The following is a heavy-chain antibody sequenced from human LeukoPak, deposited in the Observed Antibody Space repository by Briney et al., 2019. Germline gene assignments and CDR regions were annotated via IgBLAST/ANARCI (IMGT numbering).Heavy chain of an antibody. J-gene: IGHJ4*02. CDR2: IIPILGIA. D-gene: IGHD3-22*01. CDR3: ARVLPYDSSGYLPDY. Sequence: SVKVSCKASGGTFSSYAISWVRQAPGQGLEWMGRIIPILGIANYAQKFQGRVTITADKSTSTAYMELSSLRSDDTAVYYCARVLPYDSSGYLPDYWGQGTLVTVSS. CDR1: GGTFSSYA. V-gene: IGHV1-69*04.